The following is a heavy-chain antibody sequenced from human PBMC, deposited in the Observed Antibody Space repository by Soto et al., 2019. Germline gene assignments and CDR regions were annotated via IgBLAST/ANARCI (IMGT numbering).Heavy chain of an antibody. CDR2: FTSGGST. CDR1: GFIFSNYA. Sequence: EVQLLESGGDLVQPGGSLRLSCADSGFIFSNYAMTWVRQAPGKGPEWVSTFTSGGSTYYSDTVKGRFTISRDNSKNTLYREMNSRRAADTAVYYCARTDQYNAQNSGWANRFDYWGQGTLVTVSS. V-gene: IGHV3-23*01. J-gene: IGHJ4*02. CDR3: ARTDQYNAQNSGWANRFDY. D-gene: IGHD5-12*01.